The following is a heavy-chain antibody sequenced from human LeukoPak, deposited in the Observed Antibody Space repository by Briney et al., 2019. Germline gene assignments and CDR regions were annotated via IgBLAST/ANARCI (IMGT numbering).Heavy chain of an antibody. J-gene: IGHJ4*02. CDR3: ARGNDYGDYYFDH. CDR2: IYSGGST. Sequence: GGSLRLSCAASGFTVSSNYMNWVRQAPGKGPEWVSVIYSGGSTHYADSVKGRFTISRDNSKNTVYLQMNSLRAEDTAVYYCARGNDYGDYYFDHWGQGTLVTVSS. D-gene: IGHD4-17*01. CDR1: GFTVSSNY. V-gene: IGHV3-66*01.